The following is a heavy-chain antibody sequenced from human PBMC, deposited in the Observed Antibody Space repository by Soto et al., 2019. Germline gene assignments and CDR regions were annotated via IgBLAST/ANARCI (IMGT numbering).Heavy chain of an antibody. CDR1: GFIFSNFA. D-gene: IGHD5-18*01. CDR2: IRQSGDRS. CDR3: AKEGGYSYGYTEYFQH. V-gene: IGHV3-23*01. J-gene: IGHJ1*01. Sequence: GGSLRLSCAASGFIFSNFAMYWVRRAPGKGLEWVSSIRQSGDRSSYADSAKGRFTISRDNSKNTLYLQMNSLRAEDTAVYYCAKEGGYSYGYTEYFQHWGQGTLVTVS.